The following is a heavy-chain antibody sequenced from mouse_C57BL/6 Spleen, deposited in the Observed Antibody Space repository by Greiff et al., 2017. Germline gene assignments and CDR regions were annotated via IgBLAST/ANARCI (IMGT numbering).Heavy chain of an antibody. D-gene: IGHD1-1*01. CDR3: ARWTTVGADAY. J-gene: IGHJ3*01. Sequence: VQLQQSGPELVKPGASVKISCKASGYTFTDYYMHWVKQSHGKSLEWLGDINPNNGGTSYNQKFKGKATLTVDKSSSTAYMELRSLTSEDSAVYYCARWTTVGADAYWGQGTLVTVSA. CDR1: GYTFTDYY. CDR2: INPNNGGT. V-gene: IGHV1-26*01.